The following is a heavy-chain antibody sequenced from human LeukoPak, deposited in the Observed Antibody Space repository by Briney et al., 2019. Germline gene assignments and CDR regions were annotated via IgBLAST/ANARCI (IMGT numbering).Heavy chain of an antibody. D-gene: IGHD5-18*01. CDR3: AVVDTAMALYQYYFDY. Sequence: GASVKVSCKASGYTFTSYGISWVRQAPGQGLEWMGWISAYNGNTNYAQKLQGRVTMTTDTSTSTAYMELRSLRSDDTAVYYCAVVDTAMALYQYYFDYWGQGTLVTVSS. CDR1: GYTFTSYG. J-gene: IGHJ4*02. CDR2: ISAYNGNT. V-gene: IGHV1-18*01.